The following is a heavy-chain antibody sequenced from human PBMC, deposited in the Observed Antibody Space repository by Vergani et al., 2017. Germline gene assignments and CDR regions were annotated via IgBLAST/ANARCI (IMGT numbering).Heavy chain of an antibody. CDR1: GFTFDDYA. J-gene: IGHJ4*02. CDR3: AKGREGIPIRYFDWSLDY. Sequence: VQLVESGGGVVQPGGSLILSCASSGFTFDDYAMHWVRQAPGKGLELVSGFSWNSGSIDYADSVKGRFTITRDNAKNSLYLQMNSLRAEDTAVYYCAKGREGIPIRYFDWSLDYGGQGTLVTVSS. CDR2: FSWNSGSI. V-gene: IGHV3-9*01. D-gene: IGHD3-9*01.